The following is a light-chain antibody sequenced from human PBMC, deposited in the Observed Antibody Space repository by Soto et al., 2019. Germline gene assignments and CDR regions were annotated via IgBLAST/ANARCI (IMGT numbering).Light chain of an antibody. J-gene: IGKJ4*01. Sequence: EIVLTQSPATLSLSPGERATLSCRASQSVSSYLAWYQQKPGQAPRLLIYDASNRATAIPARFSGSGSGTDFTLSISRPEHEDFAVCYYQHRCTLHTFGGGTKVEIK. CDR2: DAS. CDR1: QSVSSY. CDR3: QHRCTLHT. V-gene: IGKV3-11*01.